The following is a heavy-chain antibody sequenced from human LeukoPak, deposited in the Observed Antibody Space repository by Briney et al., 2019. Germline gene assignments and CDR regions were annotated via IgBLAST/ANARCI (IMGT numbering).Heavy chain of an antibody. J-gene: IGHJ4*02. Sequence: SETLSLTCAVYGGSFSGYYWSWIRQPPGKGPEWIAEINHSGSTNYNPSLKSRVTISVDTSKNQFSLKLSSVTAADTAVYYCARGVTAAINSLFDSWGQGTLVTVSS. CDR2: INHSGST. V-gene: IGHV4-34*01. CDR1: GGSFSGYY. CDR3: ARGVTAAINSLFDS. D-gene: IGHD2-2*02.